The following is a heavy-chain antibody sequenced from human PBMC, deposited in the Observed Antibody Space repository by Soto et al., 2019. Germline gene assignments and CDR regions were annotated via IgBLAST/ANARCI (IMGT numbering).Heavy chain of an antibody. CDR3: ASRPVMEVAQYGNWFDP. D-gene: IGHD2-15*01. V-gene: IGHV1-69*13. CDR2: IIPFFGTT. J-gene: IGHJ5*02. Sequence: ASVKVSCKASGGAFSSYPINWVRQAPGQGLEWMGGIIPFFGTTHSAQKFHDRPTITADESTSTTYMELSSLRSEDTAVYYCASRPVMEVAQYGNWFDPWGQGTLVTVSS. CDR1: GGAFSSYP.